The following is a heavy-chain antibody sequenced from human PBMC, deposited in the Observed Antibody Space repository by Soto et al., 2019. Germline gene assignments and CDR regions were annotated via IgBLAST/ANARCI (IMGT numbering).Heavy chain of an antibody. V-gene: IGHV4-59*06. CDR2: IYYSGST. Sequence: PSETLSLTCTVSGGSISSYYWSWIRQHPGKGLEWIGYIYYSGSTYYNPSLKSRVTISVDTSKNQFSLKLSSVTAADTAVYYCARSPYYYGSGRGVASYNYGMDVWGQGTTVTVSS. CDR3: ARSPYYYGSGRGVASYNYGMDV. D-gene: IGHD3-10*01. CDR1: GGSISSYY. J-gene: IGHJ6*02.